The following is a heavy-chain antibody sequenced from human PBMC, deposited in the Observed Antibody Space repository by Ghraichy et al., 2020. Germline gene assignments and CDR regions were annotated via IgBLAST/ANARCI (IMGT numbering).Heavy chain of an antibody. J-gene: IGHJ5*02. V-gene: IGHV3-23*01. D-gene: IGHD2-2*01. CDR1: GFTFSSFA. CDR3: AKGVVPAAMRTPWFDP. Sequence: GGSLRLSCAASGFTFSSFAMSWVRQAPGKGLEWVSAVSSSGDNTYYANSVKGRFTISRDNSKNTLYLQMSSLRAEDSAVYFCAKGVVPAAMRTPWFDPWGQGTLVTVSS. CDR2: VSSSGDNT.